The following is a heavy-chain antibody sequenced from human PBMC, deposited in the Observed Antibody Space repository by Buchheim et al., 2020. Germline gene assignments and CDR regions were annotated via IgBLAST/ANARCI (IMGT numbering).Heavy chain of an antibody. CDR2: IYTSGST. Sequence: QVQLQESGPGLVKPSQTLSLTCTVSGGSISSGSYYWSWIRQPAGKGLEWIGRIYTSGSTNYNPSLKSRVTISVDTSKNQFSLKLSSVTAADMAVYYCARVHNYYDSSGSVDPWGQGTL. CDR3: ARVHNYYDSSGSVDP. D-gene: IGHD3-22*01. CDR1: GGSISSGSYY. V-gene: IGHV4-61*02. J-gene: IGHJ5*02.